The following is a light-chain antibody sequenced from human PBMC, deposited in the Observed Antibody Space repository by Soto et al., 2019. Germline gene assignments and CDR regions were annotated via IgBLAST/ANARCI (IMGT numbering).Light chain of an antibody. CDR1: QSVSSN. Sequence: IVMTHSPATLSVSPGERATLSCRASQSVSSNLAWYQQKPGQAPRLLIYGTSARITGIPARFSGSGSGTEFTLTISSLQSEDFAVYYCQQHNSWPWKFGQGTKVDIK. V-gene: IGKV3-15*01. J-gene: IGKJ1*01. CDR2: GTS. CDR3: QQHNSWPWK.